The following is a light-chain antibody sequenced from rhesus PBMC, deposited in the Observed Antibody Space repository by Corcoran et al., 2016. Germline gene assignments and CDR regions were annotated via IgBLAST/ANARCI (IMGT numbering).Light chain of an antibody. J-gene: IGKJ1*01. V-gene: IGKV1-69*01. CDR2: RAS. CDR3: QQHDNFPWT. CDR1: QGISNW. Sequence: DIQMTQSPSSLSASVGDRVTITCRASQGISNWLAWYQQKPGKAPHLLLYRASNLATGVPSRFRGSGSGTDFTLTISSLQPEDVATYYCQQHDNFPWTFGQGTKVEIK.